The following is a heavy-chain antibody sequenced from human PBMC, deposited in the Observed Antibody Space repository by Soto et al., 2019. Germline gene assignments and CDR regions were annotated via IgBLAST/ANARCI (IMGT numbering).Heavy chain of an antibody. CDR2: IYYSGST. V-gene: IGHV4-59*01. CDR3: ARSSSGWYVYYFDY. D-gene: IGHD6-19*01. Sequence: KPSETLSLTCTVSGGSISSYCWSWIRQPPGKGLEWIGYIYYSGSTNYNPSLKSRVTISVDTSKNQFSLKLSSVTAADTAVYYCARSSSGWYVYYFDYWGQGTQVTVSS. CDR1: GGSISSYC. J-gene: IGHJ4*02.